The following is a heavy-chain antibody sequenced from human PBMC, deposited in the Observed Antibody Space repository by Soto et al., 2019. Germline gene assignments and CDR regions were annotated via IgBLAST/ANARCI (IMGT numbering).Heavy chain of an antibody. CDR1: GYSFTSYG. V-gene: IGHV1-18*04. CDR3: ARVVLEWLPTSGFDY. J-gene: IGHJ4*02. D-gene: IGHD5-12*01. Sequence: QIQLVQSGAEVKKPGASVKVSCKASGYSFTSYGITWVRQAPGQGPEWLGWITAENGNTNYAQKFQGRSTMTTDTSTNTAFMDLRGLRSDDTAVSYCARVVLEWLPTSGFDYWGQGTLVTVSS. CDR2: ITAENGNT.